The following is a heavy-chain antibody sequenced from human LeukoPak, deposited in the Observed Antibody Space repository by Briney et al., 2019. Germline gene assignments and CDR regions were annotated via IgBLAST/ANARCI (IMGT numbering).Heavy chain of an antibody. D-gene: IGHD1-20*01. V-gene: IGHV1-2*02. J-gene: IGHJ3*02. CDR1: GYTFTGYY. CDR2: INPNSGGT. Sequence: ASVKASCKASGYTFTGYYMHWVRQAPGQGLEWMGWINPNSGGTNYAQKFQGRVTMTRDTSISTAYMELSRLRSDDTAVYYCASPYNWNDEFAFDIWGQGTMVTVSS. CDR3: ASPYNWNDEFAFDI.